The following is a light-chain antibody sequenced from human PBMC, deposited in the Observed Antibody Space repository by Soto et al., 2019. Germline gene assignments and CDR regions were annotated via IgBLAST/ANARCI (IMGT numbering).Light chain of an antibody. V-gene: IGLV2-23*01. CDR2: EGS. CDR1: SSDVGSYNL. Sequence: QSALTQPASVSGSPGQSITISCTGTSSDVGSYNLVSWYQQHPGKAPKLMIYEGSKRPSGVSNRFSGSKSGNTASLTISGLQAEDEADYYCCSYAGSRGVVFGGGTKFTVL. CDR3: CSYAGSRGVV. J-gene: IGLJ2*01.